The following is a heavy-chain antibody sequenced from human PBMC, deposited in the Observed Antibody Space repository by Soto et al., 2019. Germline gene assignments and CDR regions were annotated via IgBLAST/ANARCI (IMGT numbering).Heavy chain of an antibody. CDR1: AFTFTNHA. CDR3: ARRARDGYHSPIDY. V-gene: IGHV3-23*01. Sequence: EVQLLESGGGLVQPGGSLRLSCAASAFTFTNHAMNWVRQAPGKGLEWVSGVSGSGDRTSYADSVRGRFTVSRDNSKNTLYLQIHTLRAEDKAVYYCARRARDGYHSPIDYWGQGTPVTVSS. J-gene: IGHJ4*02. D-gene: IGHD2-21*02. CDR2: VSGSGDRT.